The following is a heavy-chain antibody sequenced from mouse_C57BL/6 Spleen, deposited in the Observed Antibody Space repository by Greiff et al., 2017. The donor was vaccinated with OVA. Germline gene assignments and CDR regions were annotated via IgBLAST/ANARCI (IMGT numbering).Heavy chain of an antibody. CDR3: TGNDSSSYDWYFDV. Sequence: EVQRVESGGGLVQPGGSMKLSCVASGFTFSNFWMNWVRQSPEKGLEWVAQIRLKSDNYATHYAESVKGRFTISRDNSKSSDYLQKNNLSAEDTGIYYCTGNDSSSYDWYFDVWGTGTTVTVAS. CDR1: GFTFSNFW. D-gene: IGHD1-1*01. CDR2: IRLKSDNYAT. V-gene: IGHV6-3*01. J-gene: IGHJ1*03.